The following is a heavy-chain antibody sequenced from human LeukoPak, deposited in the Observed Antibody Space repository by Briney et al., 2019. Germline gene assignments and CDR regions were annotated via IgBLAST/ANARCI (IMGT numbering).Heavy chain of an antibody. CDR3: ARPGQSSWWVYFNY. CDR2: IHTSGST. V-gene: IGHV4-4*09. CDR1: GGSSSSYY. Sequence: SETLSLTCTVSGGSSSSYYWTWIRQPPGKGLEWIGYIHTSGSTNYNPSLKSRVTMSVDTSKNQFSLRLSSVTAADTAVYYCARPGQSSWWVYFNYWGQGVLVTVSS. J-gene: IGHJ4*02. D-gene: IGHD2-15*01.